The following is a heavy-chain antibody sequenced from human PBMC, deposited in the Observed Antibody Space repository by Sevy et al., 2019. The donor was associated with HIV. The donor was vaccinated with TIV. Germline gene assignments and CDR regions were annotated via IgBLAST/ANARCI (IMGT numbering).Heavy chain of an antibody. CDR3: LRSGGANDAGFDP. V-gene: IGHV3-48*03. CDR1: GFTFSSYE. J-gene: IGHJ5*02. CDR2: ISTSGKST. Sequence: GGSLRLSCVASGFTFSSYEMNWVRQAPGKGLEWVSKISTSGKSTFYADSVEGRVTISRDNAKNSVFLKTNSLRAEDTAVYYCLRSGGANDAGFDPWGQGTLVTVSS. D-gene: IGHD1-26*01.